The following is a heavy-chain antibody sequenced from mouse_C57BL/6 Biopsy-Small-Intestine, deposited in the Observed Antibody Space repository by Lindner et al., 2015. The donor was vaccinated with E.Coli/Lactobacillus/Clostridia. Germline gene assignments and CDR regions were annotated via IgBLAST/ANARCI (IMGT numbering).Heavy chain of an antibody. D-gene: IGHD1-3*01. Sequence: SVKVSCKASGYTFTDFATHWVRQAPGQGLEWLGWINPTNGNTRYSQKFHDRITITRDNSASTAYLELRSLTSEDTAIYYCARRLTDAFDVWGQGTKVTVS. CDR1: GYTFTDFA. V-gene: IGHV1-4*02. CDR2: INPTNGNT. J-gene: IGHJ1*01. CDR3: ARRLTDAFDV.